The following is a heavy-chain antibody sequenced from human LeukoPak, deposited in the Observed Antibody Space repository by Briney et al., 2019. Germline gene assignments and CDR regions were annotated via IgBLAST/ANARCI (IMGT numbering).Heavy chain of an antibody. CDR2: IYYSGST. V-gene: IGHV4-39*01. CDR1: GGSISSSSYY. D-gene: IGHD3-3*01. Sequence: SETLSLTCTVSGGSISSSSYYWGWIRKPPGKGLEWIGSIYYSGSTHYTPSLKSRVTISVDTSKSQFSLKLGSVTAADTAVYYGARHVITIFGVVSMLGFDPWGQGTLVTVSS. J-gene: IGHJ5*02. CDR3: ARHVITIFGVVSMLGFDP.